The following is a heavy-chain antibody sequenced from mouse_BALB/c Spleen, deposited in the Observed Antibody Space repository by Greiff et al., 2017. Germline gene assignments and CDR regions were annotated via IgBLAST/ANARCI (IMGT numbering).Heavy chain of an antibody. CDR3: AKHFYYYGSSPDY. V-gene: IGHV2-6-5*01. CDR2: IWGGGST. D-gene: IGHD1-1*01. J-gene: IGHJ2*01. CDR1: GFSLTDYG. Sequence: VKLMESGPGLVAPSQSLSITCTVSGFSLTDYGVSWIRQPPGKGLEWLGVIWGGGSTYYNSALKSRLSISKDNSKSQVFLKMNSLQTDDTAMYYCAKHFYYYGSSPDYWGQGTTLTVSS.